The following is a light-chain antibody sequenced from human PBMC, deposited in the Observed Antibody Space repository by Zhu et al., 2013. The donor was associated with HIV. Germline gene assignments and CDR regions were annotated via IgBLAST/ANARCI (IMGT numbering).Light chain of an antibody. CDR2: GAS. V-gene: IGKV3-20*01. Sequence: EIVMTQSPATLSVSPGERATLSCRASQSVSSSYLAWYQQKPGQAPRLLIYGASSRATGIPDRFSGSGSGTDFTLTISRLEPEDFAVYYCQQYGSSRSTFGGGTKVEIK. CDR3: QQYGSSRST. CDR1: QSVSSSY. J-gene: IGKJ4*01.